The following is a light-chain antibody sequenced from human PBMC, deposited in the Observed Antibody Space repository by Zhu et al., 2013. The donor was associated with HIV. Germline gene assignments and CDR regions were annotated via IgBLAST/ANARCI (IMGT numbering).Light chain of an antibody. V-gene: IGKV3-11*01. CDR2: DAS. CDR3: QQYSSYPHS. CDR1: QSVSNY. J-gene: IGKJ2*03. Sequence: EIVLTQSPATLSLSPGERATLSCRASQSVSNYLAWYQQKPGQAPRLLIYDASNRATGIPARFSGSGSGTDFTLTISSLQPDDFATYYCQQYSSYPHSFGQGTKLEIK.